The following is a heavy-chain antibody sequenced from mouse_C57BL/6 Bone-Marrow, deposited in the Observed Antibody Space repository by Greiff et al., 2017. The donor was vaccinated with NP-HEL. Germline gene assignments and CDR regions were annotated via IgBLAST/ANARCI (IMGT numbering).Heavy chain of an antibody. CDR3: FYYDYGGVAY. CDR1: GYTFTDYY. Sequence: VQLQESGPVLVKPGASVKMSCKASGYTFTDYYMNWVKQSHGKSLEWIGVINPYNGGTSYNQKFKGKATLTVDKSSSTAYRELNDLTSEDSAVYCCFYYDYGGVAYWGQGTLVTVSA. J-gene: IGHJ3*01. CDR2: INPYNGGT. D-gene: IGHD2-4*01. V-gene: IGHV1-19*01.